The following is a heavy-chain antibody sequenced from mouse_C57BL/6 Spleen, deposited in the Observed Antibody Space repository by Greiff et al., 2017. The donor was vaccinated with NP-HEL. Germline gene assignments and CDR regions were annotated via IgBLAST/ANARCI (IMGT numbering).Heavy chain of an antibody. J-gene: IGHJ4*01. CDR3: ARADYEGRNYYAMDY. V-gene: IGHV1-64*01. CDR1: GYTFTSYW. CDR2: IHPNSGST. D-gene: IGHD2-4*01. Sequence: QVQLQQSGAELVKPGASVKLSCKASGYTFTSYWMHWVKQRPGQGLEWIGMIHPNSGSTNYNEKFKSKATLTVDKSSSTAYMQLSSLTSEDSAVYYCARADYEGRNYYAMDYWGQGTSVTVSS.